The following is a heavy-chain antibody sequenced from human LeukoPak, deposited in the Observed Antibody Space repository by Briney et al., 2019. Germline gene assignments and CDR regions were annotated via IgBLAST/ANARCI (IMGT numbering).Heavy chain of an antibody. J-gene: IGHJ4*02. CDR1: GFTFITYG. CDR3: ANGGPAAGSHPLFDY. Sequence: GGTLRLSCAASGFTFITYGMSWVRQAPGKGLEWVSTISGSGGSTYYADSVKGRFTISRDNSKNTVYLQMNSLRAEDTAVYYCANGGPAAGSHPLFDYWGQGTLVTVSS. V-gene: IGHV3-23*01. D-gene: IGHD6-13*01. CDR2: ISGSGGST.